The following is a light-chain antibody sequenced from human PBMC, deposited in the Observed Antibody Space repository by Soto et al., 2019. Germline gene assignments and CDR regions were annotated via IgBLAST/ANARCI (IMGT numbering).Light chain of an antibody. V-gene: IGKV3-15*01. Sequence: EILLTQSPATLSLSPGDRPTLSCRASESVTSSLAWYQKKPGQPPRLRLYAASTRATDVPARFSGGGSETELTLTISSLQSEDFAVYFCQQYNIWPLWTFGQGTKVDIK. CDR1: ESVTSS. CDR2: AAS. J-gene: IGKJ1*01. CDR3: QQYNIWPLWT.